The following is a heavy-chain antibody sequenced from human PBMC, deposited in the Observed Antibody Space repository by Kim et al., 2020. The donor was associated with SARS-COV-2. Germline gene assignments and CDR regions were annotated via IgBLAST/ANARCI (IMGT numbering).Heavy chain of an antibody. D-gene: IGHD2-15*01. J-gene: IGHJ4*02. Sequence: SETLSLTCAVYGGSFSGYYWSWIRQPPGKGLEWIGEINHSGSTNYNPSLKSRVTISVDTSKNQFSLKLSSVTAADTAVYYCARGLVAATKFDYCGQGTLV. CDR2: INHSGST. V-gene: IGHV4-34*01. CDR3: ARGLVAATKFDY. CDR1: GGSFSGYY.